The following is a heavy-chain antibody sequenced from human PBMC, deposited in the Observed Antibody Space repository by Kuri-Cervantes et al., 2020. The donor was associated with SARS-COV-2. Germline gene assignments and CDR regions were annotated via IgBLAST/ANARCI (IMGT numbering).Heavy chain of an antibody. CDR3: AKEGWYYYDSSGYSRSRNYFDY. CDR2: IWYDGSNK. CDR1: GFTSSSYG. J-gene: IGHJ4*02. Sequence: GESLKISCAASGFTSSSYGMHWVRQAPGKGLEWVAVIWYDGSNKYYADSVKGRFTISRDNSKNTLYLQMNSLRAEDTAVYYCAKEGWYYYDSSGYSRSRNYFDYWGQGPLVPVS. D-gene: IGHD3-22*01. V-gene: IGHV3-33*06.